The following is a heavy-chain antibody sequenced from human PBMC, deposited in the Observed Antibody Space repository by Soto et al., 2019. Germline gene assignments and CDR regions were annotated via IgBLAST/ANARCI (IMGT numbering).Heavy chain of an antibody. CDR3: AVDPSGPDY. V-gene: IGHV3-33*01. CDR2: IWYDGSNK. Sequence: GGSLRLSCAASGFTFSSYGMHCVRQAPGKGLEWVAVIWYDGSNKYYADSVKGRFTISRDNSKNTLYLQMNSLRADETAVYYCAVDPSGPDYWGQGTLVTVSS. J-gene: IGHJ4*02. D-gene: IGHD3-3*01. CDR1: GFTFSSYG.